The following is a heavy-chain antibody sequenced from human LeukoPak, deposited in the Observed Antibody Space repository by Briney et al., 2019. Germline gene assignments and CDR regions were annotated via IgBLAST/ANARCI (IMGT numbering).Heavy chain of an antibody. D-gene: IGHD6-13*01. CDR3: ARDRGAAAGD. J-gene: IGHJ4*02. V-gene: IGHV3-53*01. CDR1: GFTVTNNY. Sequence: GGSLRLSCVASGFTVTNNYMSWVRQAPGKGLEWVSVIYSGGSRHYADSVKGRFTISRDNSRNTLYLQMTSLRAEDTAVYYCARDRGAAAGDWGQGTLVTVSS. CDR2: IYSGGSR.